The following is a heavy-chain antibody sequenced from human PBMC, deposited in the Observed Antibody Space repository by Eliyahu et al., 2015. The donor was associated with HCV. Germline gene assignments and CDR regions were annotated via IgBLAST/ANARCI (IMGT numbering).Heavy chain of an antibody. CDR2: ISFDGDKK. CDR1: XFPFSTNT. D-gene: IGHD3-16*01. CDR3: GRDVRDYYEGTAYSLSD. V-gene: IGHV3-30*04. Sequence: QVQLVESGGGVVRPGTSLRXPCAAXXFPFSTNTXHWVRQAPGKGLEWVGLISFDGDKKXYADSVKGRFIISRDNSKNTVYLQLNGLRHEDTAMYYCGRDVRDYYEGTAYSLSDWGQGTLVTVSS. J-gene: IGHJ4*02.